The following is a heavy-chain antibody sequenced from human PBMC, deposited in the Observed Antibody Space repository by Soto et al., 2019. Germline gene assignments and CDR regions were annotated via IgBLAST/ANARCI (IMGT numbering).Heavy chain of an antibody. CDR3: AKVGYYGSGSATFDY. CDR1: GFTLSYYG. Sequence: VQLVESGGGVVPPGRSLRLSCAASGFTLSYYGMHWVRQAPCKGLEWVAAISYDESNEYYADSVKGRFTIARDDSKSTLYWQMISLRAEDTAVYYCAKVGYYGSGSATFDYWGRGALGTVSS. D-gene: IGHD3-10*01. CDR2: ISYDESNE. J-gene: IGHJ4*02. V-gene: IGHV3-30*18.